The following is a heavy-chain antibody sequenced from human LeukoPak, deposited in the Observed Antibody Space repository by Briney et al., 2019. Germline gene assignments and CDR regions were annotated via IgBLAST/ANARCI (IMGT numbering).Heavy chain of an antibody. Sequence: SETLSLTCTVSGGSISSDTYYWGWIRQPPGKGLEWIGSINYSGTTYYNLSLRSRVTISVDTSKNQFSLKLSSVTAADTAVYYCAREDRGHRYYMDVWGKGTTVTISS. CDR3: AREDRGHRYYMDV. V-gene: IGHV4-39*07. CDR1: GGSISSDTYY. CDR2: INYSGTT. J-gene: IGHJ6*03.